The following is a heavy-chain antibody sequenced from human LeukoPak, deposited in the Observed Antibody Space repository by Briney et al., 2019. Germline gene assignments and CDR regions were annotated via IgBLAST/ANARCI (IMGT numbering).Heavy chain of an antibody. CDR2: IYYSGST. J-gene: IGHJ4*02. Sequence: SETLSLTCTVSGGSISSGGYYWSWIRQHPGKGLEWIGYIYYSGSTYYNPSLKSRVTISVDTSKNQFSLKLSPVTAADTAVYYCARHRGGYSYGPFDYWGQGTLVTVSS. CDR1: GGSISSGGYY. CDR3: ARHRGGYSYGPFDY. D-gene: IGHD5-18*01. V-gene: IGHV4-31*03.